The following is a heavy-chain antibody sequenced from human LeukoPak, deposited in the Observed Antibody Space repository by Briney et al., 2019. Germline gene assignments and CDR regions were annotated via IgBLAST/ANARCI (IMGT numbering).Heavy chain of an antibody. CDR1: GGSFSGYY. CDR3: ARGRETYYDILTGYYIRVSWFDP. CDR2: INHSGST. J-gene: IGHJ5*02. V-gene: IGHV4-34*01. Sequence: SETLSLTCAVYGGSFSGYYWSWIRQPPGKGLEWIGEINHSGSTTYNPSLKSRVTTSVDTSKNQFSLKLSSVTAADTAVYYCARGRETYYDILTGYYIRVSWFDPWGQGTLVTVSS. D-gene: IGHD3-9*01.